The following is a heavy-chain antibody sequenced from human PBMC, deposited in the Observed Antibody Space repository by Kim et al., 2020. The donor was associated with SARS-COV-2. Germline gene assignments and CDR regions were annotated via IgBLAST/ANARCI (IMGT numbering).Heavy chain of an antibody. Sequence: GGSLRLSCAASGFTFSNAWMSWVRQAPGKGLEWVGRIKSKTDGGTTDYAAPVKGRFTISRDDSKNTLYLQMNSLKTEDTAVYYCTTVPQVYYYDSSGYYWIGWDYWGQGTLVTVSS. CDR3: TTVPQVYYYDSSGYYWIGWDY. V-gene: IGHV3-15*01. CDR2: IKSKTDGGTT. J-gene: IGHJ4*02. D-gene: IGHD3-22*01. CDR1: GFTFSNAW.